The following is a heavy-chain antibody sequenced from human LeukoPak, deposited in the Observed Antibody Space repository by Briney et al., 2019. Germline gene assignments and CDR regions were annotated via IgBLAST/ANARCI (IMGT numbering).Heavy chain of an antibody. J-gene: IGHJ4*02. CDR3: AKAQPDTYYYGSGREYFDY. CDR1: GFTFSSYG. CDR2: ISYDGSNK. D-gene: IGHD3-10*01. V-gene: IGHV3-30*18. Sequence: GGSLRLSCAASGFTFSSYGMHWVRQAPGKGLEWVAVISYDGSNKYYADSVKGRFTISRDNSKNTLYLQMNSLRAEDTAAYYCAKAQPDTYYYGSGREYFDYWGQGTLVTVSS.